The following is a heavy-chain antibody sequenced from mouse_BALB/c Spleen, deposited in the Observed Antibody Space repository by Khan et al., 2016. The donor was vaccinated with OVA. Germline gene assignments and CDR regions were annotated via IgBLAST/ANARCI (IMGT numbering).Heavy chain of an antibody. V-gene: IGHV5-9-3*01. J-gene: IGHJ3*01. CDR3: ARHNFGPFAY. Sequence: EVELVESGGGLVKPGGSLKLSCAASGFTFSSFAMSWVRQTPEKRLEWVATINSDGTYTYYPDSVNGRFTISRDNAKNTLYLQMNSLRSEDTAMYYCARHNFGPFAYWGQGTLVTVSA. CDR2: INSDGTYT. CDR1: GFTFSSFA. D-gene: IGHD1-3*01.